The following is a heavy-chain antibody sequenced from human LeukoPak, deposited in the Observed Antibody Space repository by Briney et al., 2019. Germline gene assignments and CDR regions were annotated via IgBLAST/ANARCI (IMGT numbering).Heavy chain of an antibody. D-gene: IGHD2-15*01. CDR1: GYRFTGHF. V-gene: IGHV1-2*02. J-gene: IGHJ4*02. Sequence: ASVKVSCKASGYRFTGHFLHWVRQAPGQGLEWMGWINPNSGVTDSAQRFQGRVTITRDTSISTAYMELSRLTADDTAIYYCARDLKGYCSGGSCFNLYQFDHWGQGTLVTVSS. CDR2: INPNSGVT. CDR3: ARDLKGYCSGGSCFNLYQFDH.